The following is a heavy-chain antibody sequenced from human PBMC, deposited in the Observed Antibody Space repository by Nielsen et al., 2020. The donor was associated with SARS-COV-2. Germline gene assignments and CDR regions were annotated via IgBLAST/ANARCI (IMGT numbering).Heavy chain of an antibody. CDR3: ARGIEAGGGSQNFDY. J-gene: IGHJ4*02. CDR1: GYTFTSYD. D-gene: IGHD2-15*01. Sequence: ASVKVSCKASGYTFTSYDINWVRQAPGQGLEWMGIINPSGGSTSYAQKFQGRVTMTRDTSTSTVYMELSSLRSEDTAVYYCARGIEAGGGSQNFDYWGQGTLVTVSS. V-gene: IGHV1-46*01. CDR2: INPSGGST.